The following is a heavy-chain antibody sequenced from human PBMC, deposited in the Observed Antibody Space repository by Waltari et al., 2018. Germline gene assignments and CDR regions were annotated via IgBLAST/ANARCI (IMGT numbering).Heavy chain of an antibody. D-gene: IGHD3-3*01. CDR1: GASIRGYH. J-gene: IGHJ3*02. CDR2: ISYSGDT. V-gene: IGHV4-59*01. CDR3: ARATVFGVVTDTFDI. Sequence: VQLQESGPGLVKPSETLSRTCAVSGASIRGYHWTWIRQPPGGGLEWIGHISYSGDTAYGPSLRSRVTISVDTSKNHFSLKLTSVTAADTAVYYCARATVFGVVTDTFDIWSQGTMVTVSS.